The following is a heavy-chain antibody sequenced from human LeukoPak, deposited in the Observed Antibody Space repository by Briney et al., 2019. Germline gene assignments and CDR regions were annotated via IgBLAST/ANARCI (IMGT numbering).Heavy chain of an antibody. CDR3: ARAPEFSSGWLLDC. J-gene: IGHJ4*02. V-gene: IGHV4-4*07. Sequence: SETLSLTCSASGGSISTYYGSWIRQSAGKGLEWIGRIHTSGSTNYNPSLKSRVTMSVDTSKNQFSLKVSSVSAADTGVYYCARAPEFSSGWLLDCWGQGSLVTVSS. D-gene: IGHD6-19*01. CDR2: IHTSGST. CDR1: GGSISTYY.